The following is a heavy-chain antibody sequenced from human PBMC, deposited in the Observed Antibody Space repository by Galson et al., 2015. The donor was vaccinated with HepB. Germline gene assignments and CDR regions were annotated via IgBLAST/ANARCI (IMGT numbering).Heavy chain of an antibody. V-gene: IGHV2-5*01. Sequence: PALVKPTQTLTLTCTFSGFSLSTSGVGVDWLRQPPGKALEWLALIYWNDDKRYSPSLKSRLTITKDTSKNQVVLTMTNMDPVDTATYYCAHSGNYYDSSGYPWYFDYWGQGTLVTVSS. D-gene: IGHD3-22*01. CDR1: GFSLSTSGVG. CDR2: IYWNDDK. CDR3: AHSGNYYDSSGYPWYFDY. J-gene: IGHJ4*02.